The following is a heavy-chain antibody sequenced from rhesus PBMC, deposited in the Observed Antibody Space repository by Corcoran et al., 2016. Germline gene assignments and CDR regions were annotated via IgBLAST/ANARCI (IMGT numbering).Heavy chain of an antibody. CDR1: GGSISSNY. V-gene: IGHV4-147*01. CDR2: IYGSSGST. D-gene: IGHD6-13*01. CDR3: ARDPGYSSGSYGLGS. Sequence: QVQLQESGPGLVKPSETLSLTCAVSGGSISSNYWSWVRPPPGKGLEWIGYIYGSSGSTCYNPSLKSRFTISTDTSKNRFSMKLRSVTAADTAVYYCARDPGYSSGSYGLGSWGQGVVVTVSS. J-gene: IGHJ6*01.